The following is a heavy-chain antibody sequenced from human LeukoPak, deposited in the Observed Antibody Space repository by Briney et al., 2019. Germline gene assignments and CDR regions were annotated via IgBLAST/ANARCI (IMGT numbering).Heavy chain of an antibody. CDR2: INHSGST. CDR3: ARAIGYGDSPPDY. V-gene: IGHV4-34*01. Sequence: SETLSLTCAVYGGSFSGYYWSWIRQPPGKGLEWIGEINHSGSTNYNLSLKSRVTISVDTSKNQFSLKLSSVTAADTAVYYCARAIGYGDSPPDYWGQGTLVTVSS. D-gene: IGHD4-17*01. CDR1: GGSFSGYY. J-gene: IGHJ4*02.